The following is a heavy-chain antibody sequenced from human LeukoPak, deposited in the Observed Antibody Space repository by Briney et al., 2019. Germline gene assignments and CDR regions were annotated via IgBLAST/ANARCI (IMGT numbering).Heavy chain of an antibody. V-gene: IGHV1-2*02. Sequence: GASVKVSCKASGYSVHAYNMHWVRQAPGQGLEWMGWINHKSGGANYAQKFQDRVTMTWDTSISTAYMELRRLRSDDTAVYYCARGDYYGSGKVVAAWGQGTLVTVSS. CDR1: GYSVHAYN. J-gene: IGHJ5*02. CDR2: INHKSGGA. CDR3: ARGDYYGSGKVVAA. D-gene: IGHD3-10*01.